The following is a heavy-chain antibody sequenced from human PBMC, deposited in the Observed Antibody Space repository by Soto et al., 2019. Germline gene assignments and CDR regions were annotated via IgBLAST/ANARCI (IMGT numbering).Heavy chain of an antibody. Sequence: QVQLQESGPGLVKPSETLSLTCTVSGGSISSHYWSCIRQPPGKGLEWIGYIYYSGSTNYNPSLKSRVTISVDTSKNQFSLKLSSVTAADTAVYYCARGWGGYFDLWGLGTLVTVSS. CDR3: ARGWGGYFDL. CDR2: IYYSGST. J-gene: IGHJ2*01. CDR1: GGSISSHY. D-gene: IGHD1-26*01. V-gene: IGHV4-59*11.